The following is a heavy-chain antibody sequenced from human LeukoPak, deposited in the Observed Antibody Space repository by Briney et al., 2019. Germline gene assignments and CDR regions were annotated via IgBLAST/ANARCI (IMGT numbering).Heavy chain of an antibody. Sequence: GGSLRLSCAASGFTVSSNYMSWVRQAPGRGLEWVSVIYSGGSTYYADSVKGRFTISRDNSKNTLYLQMSSLRAEDTAVYYCARDKLVSAVVPAATPLSNNPYYYYYGMDVWGQGTTVTVSS. V-gene: IGHV3-66*01. D-gene: IGHD2-2*01. CDR3: ARDKLVSAVVPAATPLSNNPYYYYYGMDV. CDR1: GFTVSSNY. CDR2: IYSGGST. J-gene: IGHJ6*02.